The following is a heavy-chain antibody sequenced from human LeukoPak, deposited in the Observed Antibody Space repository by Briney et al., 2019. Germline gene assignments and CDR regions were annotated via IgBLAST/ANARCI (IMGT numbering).Heavy chain of an antibody. CDR3: ARLGSGWPCYFDY. D-gene: IGHD6-19*01. J-gene: IGHJ4*02. CDR1: GGSISSYY. V-gene: IGHV4-59*08. CDR2: IYYSGST. Sequence: PSGTLCLTCTVSGGSISSYYWSWIRQPPGKGLEWIGYIYYSGSTNYNPSLKSRVTISVDTSKNQFSLKLSSVTAADTAVYYCARLGSGWPCYFDYWGQGTLVTVSS.